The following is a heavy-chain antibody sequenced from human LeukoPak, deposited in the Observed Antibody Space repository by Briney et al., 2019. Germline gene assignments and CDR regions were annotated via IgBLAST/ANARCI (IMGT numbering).Heavy chain of an antibody. D-gene: IGHD6-19*01. CDR1: GGSISSGSYY. CDR2: IYTSGST. Sequence: ASQTLSLTCTVSGGSISSGSYYWSWIRQPAGKGLEWIGRIYTSGSTNYNPSLKSRVTISVDTSKNQFSLKLSSVPAADTAVYYCARAVSAVAGYYYYYYMDVWGKGTTVTVSS. J-gene: IGHJ6*03. V-gene: IGHV4-61*02. CDR3: ARAVSAVAGYYYYYYMDV.